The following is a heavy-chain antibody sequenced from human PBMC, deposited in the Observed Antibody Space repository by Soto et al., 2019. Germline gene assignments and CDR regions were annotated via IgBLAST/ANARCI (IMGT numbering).Heavy chain of an antibody. Sequence: SETLSLTCTVSGGSISSDYWTWIRQPPGKGLEWIGYVHYSGSTNYHPSLKSRVTISVDTSKNQFSLKLSSLTAADTAMYYCARDQRERRTAVGGSLKYYFGMDIWGQGTTVTVS. CDR3: ARDQRERRTAVGGSLKYYFGMDI. CDR2: VHYSGST. J-gene: IGHJ6*02. V-gene: IGHV4-59*01. CDR1: GGSISSDY. D-gene: IGHD6-19*01.